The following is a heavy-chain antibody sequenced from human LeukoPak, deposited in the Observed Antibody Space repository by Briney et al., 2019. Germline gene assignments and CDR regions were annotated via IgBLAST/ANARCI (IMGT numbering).Heavy chain of an antibody. D-gene: IGHD6-6*01. Sequence: PGGSLRLSCVVSGFTFSYFGMNWVRQAPGKGLEWVSYISSDSRTVDYADSVKGRLTISRDNARNSLYLQMNTLRAEDTAVYYCARGGAARPDYWGRGTLVSVSS. V-gene: IGHV3-48*01. CDR1: GFTFSYFG. J-gene: IGHJ4*02. CDR2: ISSDSRTV. CDR3: ARGGAARPDY.